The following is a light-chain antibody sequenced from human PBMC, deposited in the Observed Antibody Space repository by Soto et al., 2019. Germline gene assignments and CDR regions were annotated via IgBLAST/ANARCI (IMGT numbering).Light chain of an antibody. CDR3: QQRRSWPPTIT. CDR2: DAS. Sequence: EIVLTQSPATLSLSPGERATLFCRASQSVSSYFAWYQQKPGQAPNLLIYDASYRATDIPPRFSGSGSGTDLTLTISSLEPEDFAVYYCQQRRSWPPTITFGQGTRLEIK. J-gene: IGKJ5*01. CDR1: QSVSSY. V-gene: IGKV3-11*01.